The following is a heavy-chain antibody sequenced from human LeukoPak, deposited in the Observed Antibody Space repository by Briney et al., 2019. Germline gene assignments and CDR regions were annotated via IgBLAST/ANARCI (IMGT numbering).Heavy chain of an antibody. V-gene: IGHV4-59*12. CDR1: GGSISSYY. J-gene: IGHJ5*02. D-gene: IGHD1-1*01. CDR2: IYYSGST. Sequence: SESLSLTCTVSGGSISSYYWSWIRQPPGKGLEWIGYIYYSGSTNYNPSLKSRVTVSVDTSKNQFSLKLSSVTAADTAVYYCAREGTAGTNLNWFDPWGQGTLVTVSS. CDR3: AREGTAGTNLNWFDP.